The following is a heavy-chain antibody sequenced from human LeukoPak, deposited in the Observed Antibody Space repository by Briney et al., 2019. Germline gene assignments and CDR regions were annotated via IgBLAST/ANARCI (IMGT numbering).Heavy chain of an antibody. CDR3: ARTGYSTTSSCRQYNWFDP. V-gene: IGHV4-38-2*02. D-gene: IGHD5-12*01. CDR2: FYQRGST. CDR1: GYSVSSGYY. Sequence: SETLSLTCTVSGYSVSSGYYWGWIRQPPGKGLEWLGSFYQRGSTYYNPSLKSRVSISGDTSKNQFSLKLTSVTAADTAVYYCARTGYSTTSSCRQYNWFDPWGQGTLVTVSS. J-gene: IGHJ5*02.